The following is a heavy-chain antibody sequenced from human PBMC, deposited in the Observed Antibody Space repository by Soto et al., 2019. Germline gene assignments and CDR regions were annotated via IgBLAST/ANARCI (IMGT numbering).Heavy chain of an antibody. CDR2: IHHTGST. Sequence: QVQLQESGPGLVKPSGTLSLTCAVSGASIISENWWTWVRQSPGKGLEWIGEIHHTGSTTYNPSLDSRVTMSVDKSKNHFSLILSSVTAADTALYYCAKSWELRRFFASWGQGTLVTVS. V-gene: IGHV4-4*02. CDR1: GASIISENW. J-gene: IGHJ4*02. D-gene: IGHD1-26*01. CDR3: AKSWELRRFFAS.